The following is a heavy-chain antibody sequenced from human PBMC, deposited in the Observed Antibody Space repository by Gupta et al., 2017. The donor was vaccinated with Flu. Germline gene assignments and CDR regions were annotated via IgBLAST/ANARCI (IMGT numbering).Heavy chain of an antibody. Sequence: LIRQPPRKGLEWTGYIYYSGSTYYNPSLKSRVTMSVDTSKKQLSLKLSSVTAADTAVYYCAIELTVTNWFDTWGQGTLVTVSS. CDR2: IYYSGST. V-gene: IGHV4-31*02. CDR3: AIELTVTNWFDT. D-gene: IGHD4-17*01. J-gene: IGHJ5*02.